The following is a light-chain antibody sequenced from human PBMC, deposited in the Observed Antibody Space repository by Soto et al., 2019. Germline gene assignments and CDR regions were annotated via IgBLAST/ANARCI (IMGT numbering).Light chain of an antibody. V-gene: IGKV3-15*01. J-gene: IGKJ2*01. CDR2: DAS. CDR1: QSVGSN. CDR3: QQYNNWPYT. Sequence: EIVLTHSPATLSVSPGERATLSCRASQSVGSNLAWYQQRPGQPPRLLIYDASTRATDSPARFSRGGSGTEFTLTISSLQSEEFAVYYCQQYNNWPYTFGQGTKLQIK.